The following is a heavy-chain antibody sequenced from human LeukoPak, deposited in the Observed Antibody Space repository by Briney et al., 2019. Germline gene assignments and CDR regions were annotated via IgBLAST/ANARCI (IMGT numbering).Heavy chain of an antibody. D-gene: IGHD2-2*01. J-gene: IGHJ4*02. V-gene: IGHV3-7*01. CDR3: ARVRTTGYCSSTSCRELDY. CDR2: IKQDGSEK. CDR1: GFTLSSNW. Sequence: PGGSLRLSCAVSGFTLSSNWMSWVRQAPGKGLEWVPHIKQDGSEKYYVDSVKGRFTISRDNAKNSLYLQMNSLRAEDTAVYYCARVRTTGYCSSTSCRELDYWGQGTLVTVSS.